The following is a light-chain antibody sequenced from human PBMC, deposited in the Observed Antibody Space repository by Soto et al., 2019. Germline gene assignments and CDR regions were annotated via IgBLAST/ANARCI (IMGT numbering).Light chain of an antibody. V-gene: IGKV3-11*01. Sequence: EIVLTQSPATLSLSPGERATLSCRASQSISSQLAWYQQKPGQAPRLLIHDASNRATGTPARFSGSGSGTDFTLTISSLEPEDCAVYYCQQRNNWPLTFGPGTKVDIK. CDR1: QSISSQ. CDR2: DAS. J-gene: IGKJ3*01. CDR3: QQRNNWPLT.